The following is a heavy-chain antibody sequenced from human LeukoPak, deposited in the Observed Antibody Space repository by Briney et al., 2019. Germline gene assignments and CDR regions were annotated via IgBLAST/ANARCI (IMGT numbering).Heavy chain of an antibody. Sequence: PGRSLRLSCAASGLTFSIYSMHVVRQAPWKGLVWVSRITSDGSSPSSAASVTGRFTISRDNAKNTLYLKMNSLRAEDTAVYYCASDGGDDAFDIWGQGTMVTVSS. J-gene: IGHJ3*02. CDR2: ITSDGSSP. V-gene: IGHV3-74*01. CDR1: GLTFSIYS. CDR3: ASDGGDDAFDI. D-gene: IGHD3-10*01.